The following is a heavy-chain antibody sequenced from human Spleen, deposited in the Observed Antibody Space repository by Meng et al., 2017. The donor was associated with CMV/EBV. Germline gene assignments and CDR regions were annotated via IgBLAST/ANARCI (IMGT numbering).Heavy chain of an antibody. D-gene: IGHD6-13*01. CDR3: ARDASSSWYFDL. J-gene: IGHJ2*01. CDR1: GFTFSSYG. V-gene: IGHV3-30*02. Sequence: GESLKISCAASGFTFSSYGMHWVRQAPGKGLEWVAFIRYDGSNKYYADSVKGRFTIYRDNSKNTLYLQMNSLRAEDTAVYYCARDASSSWYFDLWGRGTLVTVSS. CDR2: IRYDGSNK.